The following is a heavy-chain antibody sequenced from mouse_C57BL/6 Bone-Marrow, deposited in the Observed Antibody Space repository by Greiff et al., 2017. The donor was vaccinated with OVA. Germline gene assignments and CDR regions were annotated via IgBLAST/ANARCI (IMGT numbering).Heavy chain of an antibody. CDR3: AREDYDGSFAY. CDR1: GYTFTSYW. CDR2: IDPSDSYT. V-gene: IGHV1-69*01. Sequence: QVQLQQPGAELVMPGASVKLSCKASGYTFTSYWMHWVKQRPGQGLEWIGEIDPSDSYTNCNQKFKGKSTLTVDKSSSTAYMQLSSLTSEDSAVYYCAREDYDGSFAYWGQGTLVTVSA. J-gene: IGHJ3*01. D-gene: IGHD2-4*01.